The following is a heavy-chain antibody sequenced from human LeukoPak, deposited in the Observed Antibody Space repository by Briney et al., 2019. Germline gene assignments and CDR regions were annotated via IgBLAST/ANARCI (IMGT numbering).Heavy chain of an antibody. CDR2: VSYTGST. V-gene: IGHV4-39*02. Sequence: SETLSLTCTVSGGSMNSNRYYWAWIRQPPGKGLEWIGSVSYTGSTHYNPSLKSRVTVAVAVDTSKKQFSLRLNSVAAADTAVYYCARETPYGSGSYPFDYWGQGILVTVSS. CDR3: ARETPYGSGSYPFDY. D-gene: IGHD3-10*01. CDR1: GGSMNSNRYY. J-gene: IGHJ4*02.